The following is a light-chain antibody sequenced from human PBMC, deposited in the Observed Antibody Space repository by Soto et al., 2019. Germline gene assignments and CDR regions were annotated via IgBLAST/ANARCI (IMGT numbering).Light chain of an antibody. CDR2: AAS. V-gene: IGKV1-39*01. J-gene: IGKJ1*01. CDR3: QQSHSSPWT. CDR1: QPISNY. Sequence: DIQMTQSPSSLSASLGDRVTITCRASQPISNYLNWYQQKPGKAPNLLIYAASGLQGGVPSRFIGRGSGTDFTLTIISLQPEDFATYYCQQSHSSPWTFGQGTKVEIK.